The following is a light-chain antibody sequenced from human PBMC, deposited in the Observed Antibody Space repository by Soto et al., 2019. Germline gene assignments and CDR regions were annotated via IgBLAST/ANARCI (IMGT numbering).Light chain of an antibody. CDR2: WAS. V-gene: IGKV4-1*01. CDR1: QSLFYTSNKRNY. Sequence: DIVMSQSPDSLAVSLGERATIKCKSSQSLFYTSNKRNYLAWYQQKPGQRPRLLIPWASTRESGVPARFSAGGSATDFSLTITNLKADDVETYYCHQYFSAPQAFGEGPKVEI. CDR3: HQYFSAPQA. J-gene: IGKJ4*01.